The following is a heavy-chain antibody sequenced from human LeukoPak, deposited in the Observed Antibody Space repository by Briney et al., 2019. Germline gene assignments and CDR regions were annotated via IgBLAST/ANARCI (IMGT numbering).Heavy chain of an antibody. Sequence: GGSLRLSCAASGFIFSSFGMHWVRQAPGKGLEWVAFIRYDGSNKYYADSVKGRFTISRDNSKNTLYLLMNSPRPEDTAVYYCAKDRGDYTDWLDPWGQGTLVAVSS. V-gene: IGHV3-30*02. CDR3: AKDRGDYTDWLDP. CDR2: IRYDGSNK. J-gene: IGHJ5*02. CDR1: GFIFSSFG. D-gene: IGHD4-17*01.